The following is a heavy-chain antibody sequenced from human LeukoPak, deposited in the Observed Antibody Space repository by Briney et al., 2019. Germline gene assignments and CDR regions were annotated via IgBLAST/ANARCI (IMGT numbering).Heavy chain of an antibody. V-gene: IGHV3-74*01. CDR2: ISTDGSTT. D-gene: IGHD2-15*01. J-gene: IGHJ4*02. CDR3: TRGLCSGGSCYSPLTY. CDR1: GFTFSSYW. Sequence: GGSLRLSCAASGFTFSSYWMHWVRQAPGKGLVWVSRISTDGSTTNYADSVKGRFTISRGNAKNTLYLQMNSLRAEDTAVYFCTRGLCSGGSCYSPLTYWGQGTLVTVSS.